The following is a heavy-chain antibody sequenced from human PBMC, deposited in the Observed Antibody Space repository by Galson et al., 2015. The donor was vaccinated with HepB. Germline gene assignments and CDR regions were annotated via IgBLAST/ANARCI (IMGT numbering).Heavy chain of an antibody. CDR3: AIKYNSSWYAAFDI. CDR2: IYPGDSDT. J-gene: IGHJ3*02. Sequence: QSGAEVKEPGESLKISCKGFGYSFTSSWIGWVRQMPGKGLEWMGIIYPGDSDTRYSPSFQGQVTISADKSISTAYLQWSSLRASDTAMYYCAIKYNSSWYAAFDIWGQGTMVTVSS. V-gene: IGHV5-51*01. CDR1: GYSFTSSW. D-gene: IGHD6-13*01.